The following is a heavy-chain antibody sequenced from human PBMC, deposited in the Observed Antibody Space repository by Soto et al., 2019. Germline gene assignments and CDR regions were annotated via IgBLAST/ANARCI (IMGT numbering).Heavy chain of an antibody. Sequence: QVQLVQSGAEVKKPGASVKVSCKASGYTFTSYGISWVRQAPGQGPEWMGRISTYNGNTNYVQKLQGRVTMTTDTSTNTAYMELRSLRYDDTAVYYCARDPGYSTTWLQAFDIWGQGTMVTVSS. CDR2: ISTYNGNT. J-gene: IGHJ3*02. CDR3: ARDPGYSTTWLQAFDI. D-gene: IGHD6-13*01. CDR1: GYTFTSYG. V-gene: IGHV1-18*01.